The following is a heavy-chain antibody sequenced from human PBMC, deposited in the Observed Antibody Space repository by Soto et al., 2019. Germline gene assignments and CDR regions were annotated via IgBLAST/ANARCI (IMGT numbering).Heavy chain of an antibody. Sequence: PSETLSLTCAVSGDSISNGGYSWSWIRQPPGKGLGWIGYIYHSGSTYYNPSLKSRVTISVDRSKNQFSLKLSSVTAADTAVYYCAAGGGLPRYYWGQGTLVTVSS. CDR1: GDSISNGGYS. D-gene: IGHD5-12*01. J-gene: IGHJ4*02. CDR3: AAGGGLPRYY. CDR2: IYHSGST. V-gene: IGHV4-30-2*01.